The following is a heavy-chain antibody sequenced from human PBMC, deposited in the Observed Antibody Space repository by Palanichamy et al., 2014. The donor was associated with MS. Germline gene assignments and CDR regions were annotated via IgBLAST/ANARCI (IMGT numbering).Heavy chain of an antibody. CDR2: IYNVGDT. Sequence: VHLVESGGGFVXPGGSLRLSCSVSGFSVSRNYMAWVRQAPGKGLEWVSLIYNVGDTFYADSVKGRFTLSRDNSNNTLHLQMRSLKVEDTGVYYCLRDRAAGPPWFYYFSGMDVWGPGTTVTVSS. CDR3: LRDRAAGPPWFYYFSGMDV. J-gene: IGHJ6*02. CDR1: GFSVSRNY. D-gene: IGHD3-22*01. V-gene: IGHV3-66*01.